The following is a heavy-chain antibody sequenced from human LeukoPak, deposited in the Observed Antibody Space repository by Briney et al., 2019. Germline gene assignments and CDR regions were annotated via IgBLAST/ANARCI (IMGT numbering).Heavy chain of an antibody. J-gene: IGHJ4*02. CDR2: ISISGGST. V-gene: IGHV3-23*01. CDR3: AKEVRPNDY. D-gene: IGHD1-1*01. CDR1: GGSISSGDYY. Sequence: LSLTCTVSGGSISSGDYYWSWVRQAPGKGLEWVTAISISGGSTYYADSVKGRFTISRDNSKNTLYLQMNSLRAEDTAVYYCAKEVRPNDYWGQGTLVTVSS.